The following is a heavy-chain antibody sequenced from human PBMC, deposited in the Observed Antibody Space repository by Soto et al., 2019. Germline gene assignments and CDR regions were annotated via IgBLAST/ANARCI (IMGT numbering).Heavy chain of an antibody. CDR3: TADGCE. CDR1: GFSFSNGW. Sequence: ELPLVESGGGLVKPGGSLRLSCAASGFSFSNGWMRWVRQAPGKGLEWVGRIKSKTDGETTDYAAPVKGRFTISRDDSRHTLYVRVNSLRVEDTAVYYCTADGCEWGLGTLVTVSS. V-gene: IGHV3-15*05. J-gene: IGHJ4*02. CDR2: IKSKTDGETT.